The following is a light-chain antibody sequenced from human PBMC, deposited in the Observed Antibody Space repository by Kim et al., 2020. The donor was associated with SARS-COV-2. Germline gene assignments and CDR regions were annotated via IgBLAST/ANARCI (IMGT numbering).Light chain of an antibody. Sequence: ASVGDRVTITCRASESISSWLAWYQQKPGKAPKPLIYNASSLESGVPLRFSGSGSGTEFTLTISSLQPDDFATYYCQQYYSSVLTFGQGTKVDIK. CDR1: ESISSW. CDR3: QQYYSSVLT. J-gene: IGKJ1*01. CDR2: NAS. V-gene: IGKV1-5*03.